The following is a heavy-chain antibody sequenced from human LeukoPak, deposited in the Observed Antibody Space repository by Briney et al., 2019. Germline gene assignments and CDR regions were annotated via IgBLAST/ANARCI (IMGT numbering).Heavy chain of an antibody. CDR3: ARVNYDSRGYSNAFDI. J-gene: IGHJ3*02. D-gene: IGHD3-22*01. CDR2: IYYSGST. CDR1: GGSFSSFH. V-gene: IGHV4-59*01. Sequence: SETLSLTCTVSGGSFSSFHWSWIRQPPGKRLEWIGYIYYSGSTNSNPSLKSRVIISADTSKSQFSLKLSSVTAADTAMYYCARVNYDSRGYSNAFDIWGQGAMVTVSS.